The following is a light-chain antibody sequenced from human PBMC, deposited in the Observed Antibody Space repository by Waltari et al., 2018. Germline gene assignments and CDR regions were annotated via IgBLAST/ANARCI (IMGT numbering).Light chain of an antibody. CDR3: QQYYSPPWT. Sequence: DIVMTQSPDSLAVSLGARATINCKSSQSVLYSSNKKNYLAWHQQKPGQPPKLLIYWSSTRESGVPDRFSGSGSGTDFTLTISSLQAEDVAVYFCQQYYSPPWTFGQGTKVEIK. V-gene: IGKV4-1*01. CDR1: QSVLYSSNKKNY. J-gene: IGKJ1*01. CDR2: WSS.